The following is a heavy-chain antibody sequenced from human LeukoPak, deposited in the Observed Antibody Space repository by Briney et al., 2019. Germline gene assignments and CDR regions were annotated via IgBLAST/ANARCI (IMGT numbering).Heavy chain of an antibody. J-gene: IGHJ4*02. V-gene: IGHV3-23*01. CDR1: GFTFITYG. D-gene: IGHD3-10*01. CDR3: ATGHGSGSYYSDFDY. Sequence: GGSLRLSSAASGFTFITYGMNWVRQAPGKGLEWVSGISHNGGSTYYADSVKGRFTISRDNSKNTLYLQMSSLRVEDTAVYYCATGHGSGSYYSDFDYWGQGTLVTVSS. CDR2: ISHNGGST.